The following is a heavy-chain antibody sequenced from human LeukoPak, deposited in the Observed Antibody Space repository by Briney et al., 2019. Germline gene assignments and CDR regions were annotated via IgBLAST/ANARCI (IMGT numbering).Heavy chain of an antibody. J-gene: IGHJ4*02. CDR1: GFTFSSYS. CDR2: ISSSSSYI. D-gene: IGHD3-10*01. Sequence: GGSLRLSCAASGFTFSSYSMNWVRQAPRKGLEWVSSISSSSSYIYYADSVKGRFTISRDNAKNSLYLQMNSLRAEDTAVYYCASLRRGTIVRGVVDYWGQGTLVTVSS. CDR3: ASLRRGTIVRGVVDY. V-gene: IGHV3-21*01.